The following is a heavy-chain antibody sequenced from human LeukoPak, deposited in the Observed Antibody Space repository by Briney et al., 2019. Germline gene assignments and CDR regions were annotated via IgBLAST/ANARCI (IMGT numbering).Heavy chain of an antibody. CDR1: GFTFSDYY. CDR2: ISSSGSTI. Sequence: GGSLRLSRAAAGFTFSDYYMSWIRQAPGKGLEWVSYISSSGSTIYYADSVKGRFTISRDNAKNSLYLQMSSLRAEDTAVYYCARGFTPGFVDYWGQGTLVTVSS. D-gene: IGHD2-15*01. J-gene: IGHJ4*02. CDR3: ARGFTPGFVDY. V-gene: IGHV3-11*01.